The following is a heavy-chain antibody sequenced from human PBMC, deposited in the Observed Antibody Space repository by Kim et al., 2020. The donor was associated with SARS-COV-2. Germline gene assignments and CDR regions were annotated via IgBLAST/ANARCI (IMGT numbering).Heavy chain of an antibody. Sequence: SLKSRVTISGDTAKNQLYLKMSSGTAEDTAVYYCARHNGRYYDLFYYMDVWGKGTTVTVSS. D-gene: IGHD3-3*01. J-gene: IGHJ6*03. CDR3: ARHNGRYYDLFYYMDV. V-gene: IGHV4-39*01.